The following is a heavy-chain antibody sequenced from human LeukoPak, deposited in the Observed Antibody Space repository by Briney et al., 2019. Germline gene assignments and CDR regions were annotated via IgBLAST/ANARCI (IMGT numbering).Heavy chain of an antibody. CDR2: INWNGAST. CDR3: ARAVCPTIRFCDSSYFMDV. Sequence: GGSLRLSCAASGFSFDDLGMTWVRQVPGKGLEWVAGINWNGASTGYADSVRGRFTISRDNAKNSLYLQMNSLRAEDTALYYCARAVCPTIRFCDSSYFMDVWGKGTTVNVS. D-gene: IGHD6-6*01. V-gene: IGHV3-20*04. CDR1: GFSFDDLG. J-gene: IGHJ6*03.